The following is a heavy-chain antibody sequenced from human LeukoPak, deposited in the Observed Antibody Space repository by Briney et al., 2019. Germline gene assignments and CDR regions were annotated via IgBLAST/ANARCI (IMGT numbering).Heavy chain of an antibody. CDR2: IYPDDSDT. D-gene: IGHD6-13*01. J-gene: IGHJ4*02. V-gene: IGHV5-51*01. CDR3: AIGRGGQQLGDY. Sequence: GESLKISCKHSEYSFPTYRIGWVRQMPGKGLEWMGIIYPDDSDTRYSPSFQGQVTISADKSITTAYLQWSSLKASDTAMYYCAIGRGGQQLGDYWGQGTLVTVSS. CDR1: EYSFPTYR.